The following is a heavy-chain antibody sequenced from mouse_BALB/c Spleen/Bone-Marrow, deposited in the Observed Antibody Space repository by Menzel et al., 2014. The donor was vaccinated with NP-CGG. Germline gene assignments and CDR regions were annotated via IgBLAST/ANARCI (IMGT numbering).Heavy chain of an antibody. V-gene: IGHV1-26*01. Sequence: RVESGASMRISCKASGYSFTGYTMNWVKQSHGKNLEWIGLINPYNGGTSYNQKFKGRATLTVDKSSSAAYMELLSLTSEDSAVYYCARSYYDYDDAMDYWGQGTSVTVSS. CDR3: ARSYYDYDDAMDY. D-gene: IGHD2-4*01. CDR1: GYSFTGYT. J-gene: IGHJ4*01. CDR2: INPYNGGT.